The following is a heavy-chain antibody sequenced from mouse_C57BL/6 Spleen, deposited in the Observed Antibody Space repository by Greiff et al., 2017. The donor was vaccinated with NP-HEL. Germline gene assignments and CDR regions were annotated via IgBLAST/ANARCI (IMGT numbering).Heavy chain of an antibody. Sequence: VQLQQPGAELVRPGSSVKLSCKASGYTFTSYWMHWVKQRPIQGLEWIGNIDPSDSETHYNQKFKDQATLTVDKYSSKAYMQLSSLTSEDSAVYYCARFTVVEGYWYFDVWGTGTTVTVSS. J-gene: IGHJ1*03. CDR1: GYTFTSYW. D-gene: IGHD1-1*01. CDR3: ARFTVVEGYWYFDV. CDR2: IDPSDSET. V-gene: IGHV1-52*01.